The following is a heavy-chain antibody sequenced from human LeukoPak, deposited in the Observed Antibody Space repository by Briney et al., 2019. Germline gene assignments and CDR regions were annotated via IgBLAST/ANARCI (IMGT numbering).Heavy chain of an antibody. Sequence: GGSLRLSCAASVFTFSTYNMNWVRQAPGKGLEWVSSIASSSRYTFYADSVKGRFTISRDNAKNSLYLQMNSLRAEDTAVYYCARAMGAAAGIFDYWGQGTLVTVSS. CDR2: IASSSRYT. D-gene: IGHD6-13*01. CDR1: VFTFSTYN. V-gene: IGHV3-21*01. CDR3: ARAMGAAAGIFDY. J-gene: IGHJ4*02.